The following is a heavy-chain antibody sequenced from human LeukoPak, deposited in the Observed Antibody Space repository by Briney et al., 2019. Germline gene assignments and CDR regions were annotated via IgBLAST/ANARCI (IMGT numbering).Heavy chain of an antibody. V-gene: IGHV3-23*01. CDR3: AKDRPNYYGSNGHYYRRDGDY. CDR2: ITGSGDGT. Sequence: GGSLRLSCAASGFTFSIYAMSWVRQAPGKGLQWVSSITGSGDGTYYADSVKGRFTISRDNSENTLYLQMNSLRVEDTAVYFCAKDRPNYYGSNGHYYRRDGDYWGQGTLVTVSS. D-gene: IGHD3-22*01. CDR1: GFTFSIYA. J-gene: IGHJ4*02.